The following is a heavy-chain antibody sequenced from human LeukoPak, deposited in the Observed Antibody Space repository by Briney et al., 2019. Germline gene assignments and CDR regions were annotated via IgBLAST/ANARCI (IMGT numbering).Heavy chain of an antibody. D-gene: IGHD4-23*01. J-gene: IGHJ6*03. Sequence: GGSLRLSCAASGFTVSSDYMSWVRQAPGKGLEWVSVIYSAGSTFYSDSVKGRFTISRDDSKSTLYLQMDSLRDEDTAVYYCARDSGKDYYMDVWGKGTTVTVSS. V-gene: IGHV3-53*01. CDR1: GFTVSSDY. CDR2: IYSAGST. CDR3: ARDSGKDYYMDV.